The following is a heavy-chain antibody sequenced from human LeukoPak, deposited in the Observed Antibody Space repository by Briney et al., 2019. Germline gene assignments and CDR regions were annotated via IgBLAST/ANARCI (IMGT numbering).Heavy chain of an antibody. CDR3: ARRSTVAGRGRFDP. CDR2: IHHSGST. CDR1: GGSIRSTSYY. J-gene: IGHJ5*02. V-gene: IGHV4-39*01. D-gene: IGHD6-19*01. Sequence: SEALSLTCTVSGGSIRSTSYYWGWIRQPPGNGLEWLGIIHHSGSTYDNPSLKSRVTISVDTSKNQFSLKLISVTAADTAVYYCARRSTVAGRGRFDPWGQGTLVTVSS.